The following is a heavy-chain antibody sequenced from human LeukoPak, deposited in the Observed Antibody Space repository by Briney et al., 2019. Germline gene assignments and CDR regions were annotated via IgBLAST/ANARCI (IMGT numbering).Heavy chain of an antibody. CDR3: AKDSAKKYDDY. Sequence: ASVKVSCKVSGYTLTELSMHWVRQAPGKGLEWMGGFDPEDGETIYAQKFQGGVTMTEDTSTDTAYMELNSLRAEDTAVYYCAKDSAKKYDDYWGQGTLVTVSS. CDR2: FDPEDGET. CDR1: GYTLTELS. D-gene: IGHD2/OR15-2a*01. J-gene: IGHJ4*02. V-gene: IGHV1-24*01.